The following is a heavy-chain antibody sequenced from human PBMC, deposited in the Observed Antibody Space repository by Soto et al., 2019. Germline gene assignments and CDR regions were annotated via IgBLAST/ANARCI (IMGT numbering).Heavy chain of an antibody. CDR3: ARGREDIVVVPAAQRVGYYYYYMDV. CDR2: IYYSGST. D-gene: IGHD2-2*01. J-gene: IGHJ6*03. Sequence: QVQLQESGPGLVKPSQTLSLTCTVSGGSISSGGYYWSWIRQHPGKGLEWIGYIYYSGSTYYNPTLKSPVTISVDTSKNQFSLKLSSVTAADTAVYYCARGREDIVVVPAAQRVGYYYYYMDVWGKGTTVTVSS. CDR1: GGSISSGGYY. V-gene: IGHV4-31*01.